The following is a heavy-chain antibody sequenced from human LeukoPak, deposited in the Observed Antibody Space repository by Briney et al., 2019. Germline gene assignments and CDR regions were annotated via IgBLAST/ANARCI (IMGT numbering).Heavy chain of an antibody. Sequence: PGGSLRLSCAASGFIFSNAWLNWVRQAPGKGLEWVGRIKSKTDGGTTDYAAPVKGRFTISRDDSKNTLFLQMSSLKTEDTAVYYCTTGSNDISTGYDYWGQGTLVTVSS. V-gene: IGHV3-15*07. CDR2: IKSKTDGGTT. D-gene: IGHD3-9*01. CDR1: GFIFSNAW. J-gene: IGHJ4*02. CDR3: TTGSNDISTGYDY.